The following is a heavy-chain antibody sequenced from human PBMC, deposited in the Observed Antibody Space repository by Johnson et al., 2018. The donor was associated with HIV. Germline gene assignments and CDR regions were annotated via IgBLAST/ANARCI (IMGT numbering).Heavy chain of an antibody. J-gene: IGHJ3*02. V-gene: IGHV3-30*04. D-gene: IGHD1-26*01. CDR2: ISYDGSNK. CDR1: GFTFSSYA. CDR3: ARDAPDSGSYHAFDI. Sequence: QVQLVESGGGVVQPGRSLRLSCAASGFTFSSYAMHWVRQAPGKGLEWVAVISYDGSNKYYADSVKGRFTISRDNSKNTLYLQMNSLRAEDTAGYYCARDAPDSGSYHAFDIWCQGTMVTVSS.